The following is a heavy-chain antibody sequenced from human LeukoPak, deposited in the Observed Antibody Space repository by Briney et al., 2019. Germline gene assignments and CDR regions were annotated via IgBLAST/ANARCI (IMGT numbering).Heavy chain of an antibody. V-gene: IGHV3-48*01. J-gene: IGHJ4*02. CDR2: ISSSSSTI. CDR1: GFTFSSYS. D-gene: IGHD3-22*01. CDR3: ARGARDSSGYIDY. Sequence: GESLRLSCAASGFTFSSYSMNWVRQAPGKGLEWVSYISSSSSTIYYADSVKGRFTISRDNAKDSLYLQMNSLRAEDTAVYYCARGARDSSGYIDYWGQGTLVTVSS.